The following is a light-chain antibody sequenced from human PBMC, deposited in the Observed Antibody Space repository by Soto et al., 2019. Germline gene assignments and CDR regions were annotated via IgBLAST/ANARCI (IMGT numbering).Light chain of an antibody. J-gene: IGLJ2*01. CDR3: AAWDDSLSGVV. V-gene: IGLV1-47*01. Sequence: QSVLTQPPSASGTPGQRVTISRSGSDSNIGGGNCVCWYQQFPGTAPQLLIYNNNQRPSGVPDRFSGSKSGTSGSLAISGLRSEDEADYYCAAWDDSLSGVVFGGGTKLTVL. CDR2: NNN. CDR1: DSNIGGGNC.